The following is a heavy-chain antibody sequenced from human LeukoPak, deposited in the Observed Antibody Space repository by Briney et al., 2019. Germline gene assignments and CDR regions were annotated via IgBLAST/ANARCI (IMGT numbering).Heavy chain of an antibody. J-gene: IGHJ4*02. Sequence: SETLSLTCTVSGYSISSGYYWGWIRQPPGKGLEWIGSIYHSGSTYYNPSLKSRVTISVDTSKNQFSLKLSSVTAADTAVYYCTRDRTIAARPFDYWGQGTLVTASS. D-gene: IGHD6-6*01. CDR3: TRDRTIAARPFDY. CDR2: IYHSGST. V-gene: IGHV4-38-2*02. CDR1: GYSISSGYY.